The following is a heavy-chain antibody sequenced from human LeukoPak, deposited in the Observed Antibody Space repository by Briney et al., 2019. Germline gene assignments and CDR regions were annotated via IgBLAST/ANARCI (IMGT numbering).Heavy chain of an antibody. CDR2: IYYSGST. D-gene: IGHD3-22*01. V-gene: IGHV4-61*05. Sequence: PSETLSLTCTVSGGSISSSSYYWGWIRQPPGKGLEWIGYIYYSGSTNYNPSLKSRVTISVDTSKNQFSLKVSSVTAADTAVYYCARRHYYDSSGWFDPWGQGTLVTVSS. J-gene: IGHJ5*02. CDR3: ARRHYYDSSGWFDP. CDR1: GGSISSSSYY.